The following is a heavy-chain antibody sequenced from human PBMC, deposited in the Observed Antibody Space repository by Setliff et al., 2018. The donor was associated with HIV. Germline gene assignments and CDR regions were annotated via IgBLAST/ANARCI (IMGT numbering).Heavy chain of an antibody. V-gene: IGHV4-39*02. CDR2: IYHTGST. D-gene: IGHD6-19*01. CDR3: AKDIPGPPINSGRIKNWFDP. Sequence: PSETLSLTCTVSGGSINSTSYYWGWIRQPPGNGLEWIGSIYHTGSTYYKPSLKSRVTISVDTSKNQFSLRLSSVAAGDTAVYYCAKDIPGPPINSGRIKNWFDPWGEGTLVTVSS. J-gene: IGHJ5*02. CDR1: GGSINSTSYY.